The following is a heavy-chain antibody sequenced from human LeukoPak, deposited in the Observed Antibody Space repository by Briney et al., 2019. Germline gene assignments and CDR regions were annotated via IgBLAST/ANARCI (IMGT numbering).Heavy chain of an antibody. Sequence: ASVKVSCKASGYTFTGYYIHWVRQAPGQGLEWMGWINPGSGGTKYAQNFQGRVTMTRDTSISAAYMDLTRLTFDDMAVYYCARGHAYCSSTSCYPFDYWGQGTLVTVSS. CDR1: GYTFTGYY. CDR2: INPGSGGT. V-gene: IGHV1-2*02. D-gene: IGHD2-2*01. CDR3: ARGHAYCSSTSCYPFDY. J-gene: IGHJ4*02.